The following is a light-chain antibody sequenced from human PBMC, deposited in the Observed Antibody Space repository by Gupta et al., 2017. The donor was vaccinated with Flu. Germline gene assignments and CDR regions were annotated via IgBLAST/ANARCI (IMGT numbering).Light chain of an antibody. V-gene: IGLV3-21*02. CDR3: QVWDPSSDHYV. CDR1: NIGSKG. CDR2: DDS. J-gene: IGLJ1*01. Sequence: SYVLTQPPSVSVAPGQPARITCGGNNIGSKGVHWYQQRPGQAPVLVIQDDSDRPSGIPERFSGSNSGNTATLTISRVEAGDEADFYCQVWDPSSDHYVFGTGTKVTVL.